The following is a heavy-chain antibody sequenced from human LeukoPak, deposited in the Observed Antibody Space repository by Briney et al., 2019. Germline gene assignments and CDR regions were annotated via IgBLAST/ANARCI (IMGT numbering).Heavy chain of an antibody. CDR2: IYHSGST. Sequence: SETLSLTCTVSGYSISSGYYWGWIRQPPGKGLEWIGSIYHSGSTYYNPSLKSRVTISVDTSKNQFSLKLSSVTAADTAVYYCARHPYSSSWYDLWGRGTLVTVSS. CDR1: GYSISSGYY. V-gene: IGHV4-38-2*02. J-gene: IGHJ2*01. D-gene: IGHD6-13*01. CDR3: ARHPYSSSWYDL.